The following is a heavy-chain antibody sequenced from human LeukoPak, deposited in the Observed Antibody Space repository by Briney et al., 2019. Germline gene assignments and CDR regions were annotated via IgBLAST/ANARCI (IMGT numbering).Heavy chain of an antibody. CDR3: ARVYGGAFDI. J-gene: IGHJ3*02. Sequence: SETLSLTCTVSGGSISSYYWSWIRQPPGKGLEWVGYIYYSGSTNYNPSLKSRVTISVDTSKNQFSLKLSSVTAADTAVYYCARVYGGAFDIWGQGTMVTVSS. V-gene: IGHV4-59*01. CDR1: GGSISSYY. CDR2: IYYSGST. D-gene: IGHD4/OR15-4a*01.